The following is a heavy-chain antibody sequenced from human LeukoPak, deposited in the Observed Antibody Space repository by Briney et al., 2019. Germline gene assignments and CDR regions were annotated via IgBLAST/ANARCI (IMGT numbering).Heavy chain of an antibody. V-gene: IGHV4-34*01. Sequence: SETLSLTCAVYGGSFSGYYWSWIRQPPGKGLEWIGEINHSGSTNYNPSLKSRVTISVDTSKNQFSLKLSSVTAADTAVYYCARGRYGGYALHPQDYWGQGTLVTVSS. CDR1: GGSFSGYY. D-gene: IGHD5-12*01. J-gene: IGHJ4*02. CDR3: ARGRYGGYALHPQDY. CDR2: INHSGST.